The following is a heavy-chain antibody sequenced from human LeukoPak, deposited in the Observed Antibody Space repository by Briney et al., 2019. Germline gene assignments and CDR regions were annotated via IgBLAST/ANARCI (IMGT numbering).Heavy chain of an antibody. V-gene: IGHV3-48*02. CDR3: TTDHDTSSWTFIY. J-gene: IGHJ4*02. CDR1: RFTFSRYS. Sequence: GGSLRLSCAASRFTFSRYSMNWVRQAPGKGLEWVSYISTSSTTIYYADSVKGRFTISRDNAKNSLYLQMNSLRDEDTAVYYCTTDHDTSSWTFIYWGQGTLVTVSS. CDR2: ISTSSTTI. D-gene: IGHD6-13*01.